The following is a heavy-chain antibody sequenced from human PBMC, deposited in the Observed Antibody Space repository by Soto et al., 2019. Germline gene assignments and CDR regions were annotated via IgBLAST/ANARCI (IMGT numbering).Heavy chain of an antibody. Sequence: PWGSLRPSCAASGFTFSSYAISWVRQAPGEGLEWVSAISGSGGSTYYADSVKGRFTISRGNSRNTLYLQMNRLRAADNALYYCAKSQTGSSSGCFDPWGKGTLFTASS. V-gene: IGHV3-23*01. CDR3: AKSQTGSSSGCFDP. CDR1: GFTFSSYA. D-gene: IGHD6-6*01. CDR2: ISGSGGST. J-gene: IGHJ5*02.